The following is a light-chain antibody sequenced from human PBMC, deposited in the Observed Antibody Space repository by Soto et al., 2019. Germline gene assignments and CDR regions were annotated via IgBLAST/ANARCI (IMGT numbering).Light chain of an antibody. CDR3: CSSAGGYTLVV. J-gene: IGLJ2*01. Sequence: QSALTQPRSVSGSPGQSVTIPCTGSSSDVGGDNSVSWYQQHPGKVPKLMIYDVSKRPSGVPDRFSGSKSGNTASLTISGLQAEDEADYYSCSSAGGYTLVVFRGGTKVTVL. CDR2: DVS. CDR1: SSDVGGDNS. V-gene: IGLV2-11*01.